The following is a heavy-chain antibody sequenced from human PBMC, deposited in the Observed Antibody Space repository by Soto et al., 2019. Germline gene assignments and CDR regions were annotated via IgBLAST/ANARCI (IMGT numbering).Heavy chain of an antibody. CDR3: TREGPEAYYYYGMDV. CDR1: GFTFGDYA. Sequence: SLRLSCTASGFTFGDYAMSWFRQAPGKGLEWVGFIRSKAYGGTTEYAASVKGRFTISRDDSKSIAYLQMNSLKTEDTAVYYCTREGPEAYYYYGMDVWGQGTTVTVSS. V-gene: IGHV3-49*03. J-gene: IGHJ6*02. CDR2: IRSKAYGGTT.